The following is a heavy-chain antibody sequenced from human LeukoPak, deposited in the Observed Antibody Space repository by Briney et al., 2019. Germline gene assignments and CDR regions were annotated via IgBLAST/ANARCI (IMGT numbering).Heavy chain of an antibody. D-gene: IGHD5-24*01. CDR2: IDCDDDK. CDR1: GFSLTTSGMC. V-gene: IGHV2-70*11. CDR3: VRLPCRHGYNPV. Sequence: SGPTLVNPTQTLTLTRTFSGFSLTTSGMCVSWIRQPPGKALEWLARIDCDDDKYYSTSLKTRLTISKDTSKNQVVLTMTNMDPVDTATYYCVRLPCRHGYNPVWGQGTLVTVSS. J-gene: IGHJ4*02.